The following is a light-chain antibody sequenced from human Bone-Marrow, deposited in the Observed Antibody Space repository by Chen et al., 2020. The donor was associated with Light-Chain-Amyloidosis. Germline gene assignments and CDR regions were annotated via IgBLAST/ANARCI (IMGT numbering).Light chain of an antibody. Sequence: AIQMTQSPSSLSASVGDRVTITCRASQGIRNDVGWYQQKPGKAPKLLIYGASNLESGGPSRFSGSGSGTDFTLTISSLQPEDFATYYCLQDYSHPWTFGQGTKVEIK. CDR3: LQDYSHPWT. CDR1: QGIRND. CDR2: GAS. J-gene: IGKJ1*01. V-gene: IGKV1-6*01.